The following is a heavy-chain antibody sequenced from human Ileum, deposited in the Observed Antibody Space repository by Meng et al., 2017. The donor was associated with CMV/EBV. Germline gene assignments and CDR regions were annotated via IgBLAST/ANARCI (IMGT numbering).Heavy chain of an antibody. Sequence: SETLSLTCTVSSGSITNGDYYYNWIRQTPGKGLEWIGHFYYNGTTHYNPSLKSRATISVDTSRSQFSLRLSSVTAADTAVYYCARDRGVRFLEWLAVFDPWGHGNLVNGAS. CDR1: SGSITNGDYY. V-gene: IGHV4-30-4*08. J-gene: IGHJ5*02. CDR2: FYYNGTT. CDR3: ARDRGVRFLEWLAVFDP. D-gene: IGHD3-3*01.